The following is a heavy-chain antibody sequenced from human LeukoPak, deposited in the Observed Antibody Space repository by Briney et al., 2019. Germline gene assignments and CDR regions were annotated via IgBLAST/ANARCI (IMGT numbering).Heavy chain of an antibody. Sequence: SETLSLTCAVSGGSVSSGGYSWSWIRQPPGKGLEWNAYIYDSGSTYYNPSLKSRVTISLDRSKNQFSLKLSSVTAADTAVYYCARYGGSGTYFFDYWGQGNLVTVSS. J-gene: IGHJ4*02. CDR2: IYDSGST. D-gene: IGHD3-10*01. CDR3: ARYGGSGTYFFDY. V-gene: IGHV4-30-2*01. CDR1: GGSVSSGGYS.